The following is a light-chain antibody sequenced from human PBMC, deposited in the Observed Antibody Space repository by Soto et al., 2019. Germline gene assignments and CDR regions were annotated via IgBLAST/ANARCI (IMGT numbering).Light chain of an antibody. CDR1: QSVLYSSNNKNY. V-gene: IGKV4-1*01. J-gene: IGKJ2*01. CDR2: LAS. Sequence: DIVMTQSPDSLAVSLGERATINCKSSQSVLYSSNNKNYLAWYQQRPGQPPKLLIYLASTRESGVPDRFSGSGSVTEFARKVPGLQADAVEVYYCQQYESTPPTFGQGAKLECK. CDR3: QQYESTPPT.